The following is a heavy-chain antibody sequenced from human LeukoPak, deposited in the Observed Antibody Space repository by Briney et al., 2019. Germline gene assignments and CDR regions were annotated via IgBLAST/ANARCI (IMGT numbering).Heavy chain of an antibody. D-gene: IGHD1-26*01. CDR3: ARDPSWEGY. CDR1: GYSISSGYY. CDR2: IYHSGST. V-gene: IGHV4-38-2*02. J-gene: IGHJ4*02. Sequence: SETLSLTCAVSGYSISSGYYWGWIRQPPGKGLEWIGSIYHSGSTYYNPSLKSRVTISVDTSKNQFSLKLSSVTAADTAVYYCARDPSWEGYWGQGTLVTVSS.